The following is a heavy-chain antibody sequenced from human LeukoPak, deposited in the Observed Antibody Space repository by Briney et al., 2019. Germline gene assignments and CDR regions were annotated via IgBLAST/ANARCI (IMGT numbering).Heavy chain of an antibody. CDR2: FDPEDGET. Sequence: ASVKVSCKVSGYTLTELSMHWVRQAPGKGLEWMGGFDPEDGETIYVQKFQGRVTMTEDTSTDTAYMELSSLRSEDTAVYYCATNLATVVTPAYYWGQGTLVTVYS. D-gene: IGHD4-23*01. V-gene: IGHV1-24*01. CDR3: ATNLATVVTPAYY. J-gene: IGHJ4*02. CDR1: GYTLTELS.